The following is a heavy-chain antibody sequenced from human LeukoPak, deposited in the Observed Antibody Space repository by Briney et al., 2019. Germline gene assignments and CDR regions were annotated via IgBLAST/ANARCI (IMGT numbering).Heavy chain of an antibody. Sequence: PGRPLRLSCAASGFTFSSYAMHWVRQAPGKGLEWVAVISYDGSNKYYADSVKGRFTISRDNSKNTLYLQMNSLRAEDTAVYYCARSPSDLIAAAGWGQGTLVTVSS. J-gene: IGHJ4*02. CDR3: ARSPSDLIAAAG. CDR1: GFTFSSYA. V-gene: IGHV3-30*04. CDR2: ISYDGSNK. D-gene: IGHD6-13*01.